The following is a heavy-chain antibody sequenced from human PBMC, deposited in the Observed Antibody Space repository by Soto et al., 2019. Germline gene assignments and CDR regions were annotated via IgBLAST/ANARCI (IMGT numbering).Heavy chain of an antibody. Sequence: QVQLQESGPGLVKPSQTLSLTCTVSGGSISSGDYYWSWIRQPPGKGLEWIGYIYYSGSTYYNPSLKSRVTISVDTSKNQFSLKRSSLTAADTAVYYCARDLVPAAFHLGRDNYYGMDVWGQGTTVTVSS. J-gene: IGHJ6*02. D-gene: IGHD2-2*01. CDR1: GGSISSGDYY. CDR2: IYYSGST. CDR3: ARDLVPAAFHLGRDNYYGMDV. V-gene: IGHV4-30-4*01.